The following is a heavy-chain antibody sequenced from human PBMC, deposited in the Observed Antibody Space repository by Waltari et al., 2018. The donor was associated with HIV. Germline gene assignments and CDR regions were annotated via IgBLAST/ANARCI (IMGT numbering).Heavy chain of an antibody. Sequence: QVQLLQSGAEVKKPGSSVKVSCKTSGVTSHTYPISWLRQAPGQGPECMGGIIALIGKPKYAQKFEGRITITADESTSTTYMEMSGLRSEDTAMYFCARGKLMTTFDDWGQGTLVIVSS. CDR3: ARGKLMTTFDD. D-gene: IGHD4-17*01. CDR1: GVTSHTYP. CDR2: IIALIGKP. J-gene: IGHJ4*02. V-gene: IGHV1-69*12.